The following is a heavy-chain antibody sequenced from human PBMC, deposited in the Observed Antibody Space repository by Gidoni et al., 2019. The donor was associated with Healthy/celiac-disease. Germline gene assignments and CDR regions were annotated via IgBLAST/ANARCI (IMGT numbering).Heavy chain of an antibody. CDR1: GFTFSSYA. Sequence: QVQLVESGGGVVQPGRSLRLSCAASGFTFSSYAMHWVRQAPGKGLEWVAVIAYDGSNKYYADSVKCRFTISRDNSKNTLYLQMNSLRAEDTAVYYCARDDLHYWGQGTLVTVSS. CDR2: IAYDGSNK. J-gene: IGHJ4*02. V-gene: IGHV3-30-3*01. CDR3: ARDDLHY.